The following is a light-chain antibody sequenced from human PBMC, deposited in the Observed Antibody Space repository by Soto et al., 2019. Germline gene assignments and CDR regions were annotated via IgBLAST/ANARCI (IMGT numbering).Light chain of an antibody. CDR3: QQYNNWPPGT. J-gene: IGKJ1*01. Sequence: EIGLTQSPATLSVSPGERATLSCRASQSVTTNLAWYQQKPGQAPRLLIYDASTRATGIPGRFSGSGSGTEFTLTISSLQSEDFAVYYCQQYNNWPPGTLGQGTKVEIK. CDR2: DAS. CDR1: QSVTTN. V-gene: IGKV3-15*01.